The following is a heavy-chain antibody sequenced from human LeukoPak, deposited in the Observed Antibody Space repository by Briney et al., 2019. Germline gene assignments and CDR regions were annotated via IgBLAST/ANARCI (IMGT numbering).Heavy chain of an antibody. V-gene: IGHV1-69*13. D-gene: IGHD3-22*01. CDR2: IIPIFGTA. J-gene: IGHJ6*03. Sequence: SVKVSCKASGGTFSSYAISWVRQAPGQGLEWMGGIIPIFGTANYAQMFQGRVTITADESTSTAYMELSSLRSEDTAVYYCARLYYYDSSGYGLDYYYYYYMDVWGKGTTVTVSS. CDR3: ARLYYYDSSGYGLDYYYYYYMDV. CDR1: GGTFSSYA.